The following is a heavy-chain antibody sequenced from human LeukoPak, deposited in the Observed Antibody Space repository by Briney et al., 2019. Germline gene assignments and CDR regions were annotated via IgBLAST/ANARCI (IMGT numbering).Heavy chain of an antibody. Sequence: GSLRLSCAASGFTFSSYSMNWVRQAPGRGLEWVSSIRFTGSYIYYADSVKGRFTISRDNSKNTLYLQMNSLRAEDTAVYYCARGGRPGYSSSWYLDYWGQGTLVTVSS. D-gene: IGHD6-13*01. CDR3: ARGGRPGYSSSWYLDY. CDR1: GFTFSSYS. CDR2: IRFTGSYI. J-gene: IGHJ4*02. V-gene: IGHV3-21*01.